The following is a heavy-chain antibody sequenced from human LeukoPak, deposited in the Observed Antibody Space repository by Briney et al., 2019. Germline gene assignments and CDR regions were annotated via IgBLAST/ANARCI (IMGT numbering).Heavy chain of an antibody. V-gene: IGHV4-34*01. D-gene: IGHD2-2*01. CDR3: AGGRTGAAALDF. Sequence: SGTLSLTCAVSGGSFSGHYWTWIRQAPGKGLGWIGESTHTGSTNYNPSLKSRVTISVDTSKTQFSLKLTSVSAEATAVYHCAGGRTGAAALDFWGPGTLVTVSS. CDR2: STHTGST. CDR1: GGSFSGHY. J-gene: IGHJ4*02.